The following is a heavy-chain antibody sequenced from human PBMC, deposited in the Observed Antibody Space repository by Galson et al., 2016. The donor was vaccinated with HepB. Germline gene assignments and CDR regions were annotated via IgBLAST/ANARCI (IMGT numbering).Heavy chain of an antibody. V-gene: IGHV2-70*20. CDR1: GFSLDTRGMC. Sequence: PALVKPTQTLTLSCRLSGFSLDTRGMCVSWVRQPPGKALEWLAAIDWADEKYFRSSLKTRLSISKDTSGIDVVLTMTNMDPVDTGTYHCAQHSSGGFDYWGQGTLVTVSS. J-gene: IGHJ4*02. CDR2: IDWADEK. D-gene: IGHD6-19*01. CDR3: AQHSSGGFDY.